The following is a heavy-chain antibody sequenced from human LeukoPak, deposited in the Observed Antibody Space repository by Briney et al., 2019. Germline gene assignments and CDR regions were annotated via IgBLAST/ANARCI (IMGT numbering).Heavy chain of an antibody. CDR1: GGSFSGYY. CDR3: ARENIDSSSVIDY. CDR2: INHSGST. J-gene: IGHJ4*02. Sequence: SETLSLTCAVYGGSFSGYYWSWIRQPPGKGLEWIGEINHSGSTNYNPSLKSRVTISVDTSKNQFSLKLSSVTAADTAVYYCARENIDSSSVIDYWGQGTLVTVSS. D-gene: IGHD6-6*01. V-gene: IGHV4-34*01.